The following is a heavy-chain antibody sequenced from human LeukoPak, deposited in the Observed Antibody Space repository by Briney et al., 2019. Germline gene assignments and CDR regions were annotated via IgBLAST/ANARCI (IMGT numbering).Heavy chain of an antibody. CDR3: ARDRNTMVRGVIGY. Sequence: GFLRLSGEPTGFTFSSYTMNWVRQAPGKGLKWFSSISSSSSYIYYADSVKGRFTISRDNAKNSLYLQMNSPRAEDTAVYYCARDRNTMVRGVIGYWGQGTLVTVSS. V-gene: IGHV3-21*01. CDR1: GFTFSSYT. J-gene: IGHJ4*02. CDR2: ISSSSSYI. D-gene: IGHD3-10*01.